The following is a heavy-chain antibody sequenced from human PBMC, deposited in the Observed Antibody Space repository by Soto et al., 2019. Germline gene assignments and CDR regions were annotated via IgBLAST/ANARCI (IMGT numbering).Heavy chain of an antibody. V-gene: IGHV4-34*01. D-gene: IGHD2-15*01. CDR1: SRNVSTDY. J-gene: IGHJ3*01. CDR2: INHSGST. CDR3: ARLHRSRRNKFFRIAA. Sequence: TGARYSRNVSTDYWSRMRQPPGKGQEWIGEINHSGSTNYNPSLKSRVTISVDTSKNQFSLKLSSVTAAATAVYYFARLHRSRRNKFFRIAAGGQ.